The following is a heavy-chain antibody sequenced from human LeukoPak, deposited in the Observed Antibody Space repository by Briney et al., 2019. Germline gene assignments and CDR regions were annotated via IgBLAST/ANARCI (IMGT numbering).Heavy chain of an antibody. D-gene: IGHD6-19*01. V-gene: IGHV3-73*01. CDR3: TRDYSGWYASDY. CDR2: IRSKTNSYAT. CDR1: GFTFSGSA. J-gene: IGHJ4*02. Sequence: GGSLRLSCAASGFTFSGSAMHWVRQASGKGLEWVGRIRSKTNSYATAYAASVKGWFTISRDDSKNTAYLQMNSLKTEDTAIYYCTRDYSGWYASDYWGQGALVTVSS.